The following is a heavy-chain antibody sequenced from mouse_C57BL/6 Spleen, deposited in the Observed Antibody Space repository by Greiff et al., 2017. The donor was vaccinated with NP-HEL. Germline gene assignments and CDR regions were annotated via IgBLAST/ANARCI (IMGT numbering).Heavy chain of an antibody. CDR1: GYTFTDYE. CDR3: TRDDYDGRYAMDY. D-gene: IGHD2-4*01. V-gene: IGHV1-15*01. CDR2: IDPETGGT. Sequence: VQLQQSGAELVRPGASVTLSCKASGYTFTDYEMHWVKQTPVHGLEWIGAIDPETGGTAYNQKFKGKAILTADKSSSTAYMELRSLTSEDSAVYYCTRDDYDGRYAMDYWGQGTSVTVSS. J-gene: IGHJ4*01.